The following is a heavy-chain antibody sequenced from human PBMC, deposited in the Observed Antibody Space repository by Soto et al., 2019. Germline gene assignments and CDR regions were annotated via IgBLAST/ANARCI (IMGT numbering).Heavy chain of an antibody. Sequence: GGSLRLSCAASGFTVSSNYMSWVRQAPGKGLEWVSVIYSGGSTYYADSVKGRFTISRDNSKNTLYLQMNSLRAEDTAVYYCARASSGWYPYYFDYWGQGTLVTVSS. V-gene: IGHV3-53*01. J-gene: IGHJ4*02. CDR1: GFTVSSNY. CDR2: IYSGGST. D-gene: IGHD6-19*01. CDR3: ARASSGWYPYYFDY.